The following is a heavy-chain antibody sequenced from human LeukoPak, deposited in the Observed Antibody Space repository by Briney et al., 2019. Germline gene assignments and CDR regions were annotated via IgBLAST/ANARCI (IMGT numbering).Heavy chain of an antibody. CDR2: INTDGSGT. CDR1: GFTFSSYW. D-gene: IGHD6-6*01. Sequence: PGGSLRLSCAASGFTFSSYWIHWVRQAPGKGLVWVSRINTDGSGTTYADSVKGRLTISRDNAKSTLYLQMNSLRAEDTAVYYCAREYSSSSGRFYDYWGQGTLVTVSS. V-gene: IGHV3-74*01. J-gene: IGHJ4*02. CDR3: AREYSSSSGRFYDY.